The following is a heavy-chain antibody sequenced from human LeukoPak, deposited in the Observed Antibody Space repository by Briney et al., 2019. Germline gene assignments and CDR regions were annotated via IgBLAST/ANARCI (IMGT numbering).Heavy chain of an antibody. CDR2: ISSSSSYI. J-gene: IGHJ4*02. V-gene: IGHV3-21*01. D-gene: IGHD1-1*01. CDR3: ARGNEPSLYFDY. Sequence: GGSLRLSCAASGFTFSSYSMNWVRQAPGKGLEWVSSISSSSSYIYYADSVKGRFTISRDNAKNSLYLQMNSLRAEDTAVYYCARGNEPSLYFDYWGQGTLVTVSS. CDR1: GFTFSSYS.